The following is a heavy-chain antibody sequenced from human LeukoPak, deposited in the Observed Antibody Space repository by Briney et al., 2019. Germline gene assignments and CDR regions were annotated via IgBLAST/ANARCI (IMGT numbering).Heavy chain of an antibody. J-gene: IGHJ6*02. CDR3: ARWATLVTNYYYGMDV. D-gene: IGHD4-23*01. CDR2: IYTSGST. Sequence: SETLSLTCTVSGGSISSYYWSWIRQPAGKGLEWIARIYTSGSTNYNPSLKSRVTMSVDTSKNQFSLKLSSVTAADTAVYYCARWATLVTNYYYGMDVWGQGTTVTVSS. CDR1: GGSISSYY. V-gene: IGHV4-4*07.